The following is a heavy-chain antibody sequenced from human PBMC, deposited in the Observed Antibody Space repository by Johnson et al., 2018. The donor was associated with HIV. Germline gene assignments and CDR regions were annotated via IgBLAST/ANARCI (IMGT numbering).Heavy chain of an antibody. J-gene: IGHJ3*02. Sequence: QVQLVESGGGLVKPGGSLRLSCAASGFTFSDYYMSWIRQAPGKGPDWVSYISSSGSTIYYAASVKGRFTISRDNAKNSLYLQMNSLSAEDTAVYYCVTRDPTHRPGAFDIWGQGTLVTVSS. CDR2: ISSSGSTI. V-gene: IGHV3-11*04. CDR3: VTRDPTHRPGAFDI. D-gene: IGHD1-14*01. CDR1: GFTFSDYY.